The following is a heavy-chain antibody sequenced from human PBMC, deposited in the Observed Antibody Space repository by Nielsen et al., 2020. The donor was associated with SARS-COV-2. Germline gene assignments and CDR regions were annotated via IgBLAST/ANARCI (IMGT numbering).Heavy chain of an antibody. J-gene: IGHJ6*03. D-gene: IGHD2-2*01. CDR2: INAGNGHT. Sequence: WVRQAPGQGLEWMGWINAGNGHTKYSQKCQGRVTITRDASASTAYMELSSLRSEDTAVYYCARVRYCSSTSCYDDVPYYYYMDVWGKGTTVTVSS. V-gene: IGHV1-3*01. CDR3: ARVRYCSSTSCYDDVPYYYYMDV.